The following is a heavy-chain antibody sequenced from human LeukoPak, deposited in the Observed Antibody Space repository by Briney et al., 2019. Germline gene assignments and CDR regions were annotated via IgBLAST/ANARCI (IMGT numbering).Heavy chain of an antibody. V-gene: IGHV4-34*01. D-gene: IGHD7-27*01. CDR3: AGGSTGSAYDY. J-gene: IGHJ4*02. Sequence: SETLSRTCAIYDGSFSGYYWSWIRQPPGKGLEWIGGISHSGSTNYNPSLESRVTISLGTSKTHSSLRLTSVTAADTAVYYCAGGSTGSAYDYWGQGALVTVSP. CDR2: ISHSGST. CDR1: DGSFSGYY.